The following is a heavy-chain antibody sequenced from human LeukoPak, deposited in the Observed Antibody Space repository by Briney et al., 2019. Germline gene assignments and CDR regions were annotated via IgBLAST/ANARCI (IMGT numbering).Heavy chain of an antibody. CDR3: ANDLGWIQLNLG. CDR2: ITGSTSII. D-gene: IGHD5-18*01. CDR1: GFTFSRYT. J-gene: IGHJ4*02. Sequence: GGSLRLSCAASGFTFSRYTMNWIRQAPGKGLEWVSYITGSTSIIYYADSVKGRFTISRDNAKNSLFLQMNSLRAEDTAVYYCANDLGWIQLNLGRGQGTLVTVSS. V-gene: IGHV3-48*01.